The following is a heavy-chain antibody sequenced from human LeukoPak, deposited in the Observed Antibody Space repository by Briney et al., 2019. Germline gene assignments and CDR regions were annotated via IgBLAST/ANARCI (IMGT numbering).Heavy chain of an antibody. CDR3: AKIHQGLQLWPYGVLDAFDI. V-gene: IGHV3-23*01. Sequence: PGGSLRLSCAASGFTFSSYAMSWVRQAPGKGLEWVSAISGSGGSTYYADSVKGRFTISRDNSKNTLYLQMNSLRAEDTAVYYCAKIHQGLQLWPYGVLDAFDIWGQGTMVTVSS. J-gene: IGHJ3*02. CDR2: ISGSGGST. D-gene: IGHD5-18*01. CDR1: GFTFSSYA.